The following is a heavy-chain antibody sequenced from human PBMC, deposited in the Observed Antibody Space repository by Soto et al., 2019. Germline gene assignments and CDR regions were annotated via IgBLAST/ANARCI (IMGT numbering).Heavy chain of an antibody. Sequence: PGGSLRLSCAASGFTFSSYAMSWVRQAPGKGLEWVSAISGSGGSTYYADSVKGRFTISRDNSKNTLYLQMNSLRAEDTAVYYCAKVYGLRYFDWLQTRNWFDPRGQGTLVTVSS. CDR1: GFTFSSYA. CDR3: AKVYGLRYFDWLQTRNWFDP. CDR2: ISGSGGST. J-gene: IGHJ5*02. V-gene: IGHV3-23*01. D-gene: IGHD3-9*01.